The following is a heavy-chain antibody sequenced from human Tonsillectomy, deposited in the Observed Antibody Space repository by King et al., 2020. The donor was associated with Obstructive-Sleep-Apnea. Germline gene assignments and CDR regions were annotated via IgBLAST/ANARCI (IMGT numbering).Heavy chain of an antibody. CDR3: ARDYPPQQLGYLFDP. D-gene: IGHD6-13*01. CDR2: LSRSSTYT. Sequence: VQLVESGGGLVKPGGSLRLSCAASGFTFSSYSMNWVRQAPGKGLEWVSSLSRSSTYTYYADSVKGRFTISRDNAKNSLYLHMNSLRAEDTAVYYCARDYPPQQLGYLFDPCGQGTLVTVSS. CDR1: GFTFSSYS. J-gene: IGHJ5*02. V-gene: IGHV3-21*01.